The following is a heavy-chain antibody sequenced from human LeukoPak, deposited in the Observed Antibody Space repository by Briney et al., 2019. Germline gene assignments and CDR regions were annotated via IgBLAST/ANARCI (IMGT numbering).Heavy chain of an antibody. V-gene: IGHV1-2*02. CDR1: GYTLTGYF. D-gene: IGHD2-15*01. CDR2: INPNSGGT. J-gene: IGHJ5*02. Sequence: ASVKVARQASGYTLTGYFMHWVRQAPGQGVEWMGLINPNSGGTHYAQRFQGRVTLNRDTSSSTAYMALNRLRSDERAVYYCAREPVRRVAAYGGYWFDPWGQGTLVTVSS. CDR3: AREPVRRVAAYGGYWFDP.